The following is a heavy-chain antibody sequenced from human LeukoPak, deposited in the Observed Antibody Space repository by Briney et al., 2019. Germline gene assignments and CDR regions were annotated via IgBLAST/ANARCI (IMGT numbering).Heavy chain of an antibody. CDR3: ASHDGSGSYYAYAYGMDV. CDR1: EFTFVRYA. V-gene: IGHV3-53*04. Sequence: GGSLRLSRAASEFTFVRYAMNWVRQAPGKGLEWVSVINSGGSTYYADSVKGRFTISRHNSKNTLYLQMNSLRAEDTAVYYCASHDGSGSYYAYAYGMDVWGQGTTVTVSS. CDR2: INSGGST. D-gene: IGHD3-10*01. J-gene: IGHJ6*02.